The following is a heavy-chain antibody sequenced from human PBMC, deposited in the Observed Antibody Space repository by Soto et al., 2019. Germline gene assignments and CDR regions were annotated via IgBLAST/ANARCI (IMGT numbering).Heavy chain of an antibody. Sequence: APVKVSCKASGYTSTSYYMHWVRQAPGQGLEWMGIINPSGGSTSYAQKFQGRVTMTRDTSTSTVYMELSSLRSEDTAVYYCAARYCSGGSCYSGIRMDVWGQGTTVTVSS. J-gene: IGHJ6*02. CDR1: GYTSTSYY. V-gene: IGHV1-46*01. CDR2: INPSGGST. CDR3: AARYCSGGSCYSGIRMDV. D-gene: IGHD2-15*01.